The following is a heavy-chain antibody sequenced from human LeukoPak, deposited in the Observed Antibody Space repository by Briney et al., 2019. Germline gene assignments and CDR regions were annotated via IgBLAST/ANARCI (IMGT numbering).Heavy chain of an antibody. Sequence: ASVKVSCKTSGYTFTNYGISWVRQAPGLGLEWMGWISAYNGGTNYAQKVQGRVTMTTDTSTSTAYMELRSLRFDDTAVYYCARDQSVRLLQTSSTYFKHVFAIWGQGSMVTVSS. D-gene: IGHD6-13*01. V-gene: IGHV1-18*01. CDR2: ISAYNGGT. CDR3: ARDQSVRLLQTSSTYFKHVFAI. J-gene: IGHJ3*02. CDR1: GYTFTNYG.